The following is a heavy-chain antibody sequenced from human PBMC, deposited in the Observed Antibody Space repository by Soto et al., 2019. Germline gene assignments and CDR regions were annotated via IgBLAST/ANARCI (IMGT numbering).Heavy chain of an antibody. Sequence: PSETLSLTCAVYGGSFSGYYWSWIRQPPGKGLEWIGEINHSGSTNYNPSLKSRVTISVDTSKNQFSLKLSSVTAADTAVYYCARASVRMVRGVKQRYYYYYMDVWGKGTTVSVSS. D-gene: IGHD3-10*01. CDR3: ARASVRMVRGVKQRYYYYYMDV. V-gene: IGHV4-34*01. CDR2: INHSGST. CDR1: GGSFSGYY. J-gene: IGHJ6*03.